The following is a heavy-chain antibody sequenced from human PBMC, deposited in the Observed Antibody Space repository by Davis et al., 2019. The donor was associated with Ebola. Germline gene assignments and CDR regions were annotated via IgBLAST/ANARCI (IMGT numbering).Heavy chain of an antibody. J-gene: IGHJ4*02. Sequence: GGSLRLSCAASGFTFSGSAMHWVRQASGKGLEWVGRIRSKAKSYATAYAASVKGRFTISRDDSKKTAYLQMNSLKIEDTAVYYCTRETPIDYWGQGTLVTVSS. V-gene: IGHV3-73*01. CDR2: IRSKAKSYAT. CDR3: TRETPIDY. CDR1: GFTFSGSA.